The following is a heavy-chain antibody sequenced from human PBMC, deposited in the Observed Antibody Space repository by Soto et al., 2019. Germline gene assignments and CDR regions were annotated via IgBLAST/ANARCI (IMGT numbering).Heavy chain of an antibody. CDR1: GFAFSSYG. J-gene: IGHJ4*02. V-gene: IGHV3-30*18. D-gene: IGHD3-22*01. CDR3: AKDTYYHDTSGYYVFDH. Sequence: QVQLVESGGGVVQPGKSLRLSCAASGFAFSSYGIHWVRQAPGKGLEWVAGISYDGSKKYYADSVKGQFTISRDNSENSXRLQMDGLRADDTAVYYCAKDTYYHDTSGYYVFDHWGQGTLVTVSS. CDR2: ISYDGSKK.